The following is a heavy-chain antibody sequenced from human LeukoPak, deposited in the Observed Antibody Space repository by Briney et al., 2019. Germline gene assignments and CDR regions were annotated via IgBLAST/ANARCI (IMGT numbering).Heavy chain of an antibody. CDR1: GFTFDDYA. Sequence: PGRSLRLSCAASGFTFDDYAMHWVRQAPGKGLEWVSGISWNSGSIGYADSVKGRFTISRDNAKNSLYLQMNSLRAEDTALYYCARGSDYALQTGEDYWGQGTLVTVSS. V-gene: IGHV3-9*01. CDR2: ISWNSGSI. J-gene: IGHJ4*02. CDR3: ARGSDYALQTGEDY. D-gene: IGHD1-26*01.